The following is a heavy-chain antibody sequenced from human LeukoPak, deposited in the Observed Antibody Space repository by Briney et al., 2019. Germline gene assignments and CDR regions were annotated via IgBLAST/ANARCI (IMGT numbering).Heavy chain of an antibody. CDR1: GFTFRSHG. V-gene: IGHV3-33*01. D-gene: IGHD2-15*01. CDR3: ARDIASTRMDV. CDR2: IWYDGSNE. Sequence: GGSLRLSCVASGFTFRSHGMHWVRQAPGKGLEWVAVIWYDGSNEYFADSVKGRFTISRDISKNILYLQMNSLRAEDTAVYYCARDIASTRMDVWGQGTTVSVSS. J-gene: IGHJ6*02.